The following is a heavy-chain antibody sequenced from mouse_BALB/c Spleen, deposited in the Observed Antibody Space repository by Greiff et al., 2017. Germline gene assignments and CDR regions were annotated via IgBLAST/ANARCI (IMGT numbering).Heavy chain of an antibody. CDR3: ARSGSSYWYFDV. D-gene: IGHD1-1*01. J-gene: IGHJ1*01. Sequence: EVKLVESGGGLVQPGGSRKLSCAASGFTFSSFGMHWVRQAPEKGLEWVAYISSGSSTIYYADTVKGRFTISRDNPKNTLFLQMTSLRSEDTAMYYCARSGSSYWYFDVWGAGTTVTVSS. V-gene: IGHV5-17*02. CDR2: ISSGSSTI. CDR1: GFTFSSFG.